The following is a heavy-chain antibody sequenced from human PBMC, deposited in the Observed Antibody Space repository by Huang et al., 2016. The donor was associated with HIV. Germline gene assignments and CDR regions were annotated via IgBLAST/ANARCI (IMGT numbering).Heavy chain of an antibody. D-gene: IGHD4-4*01. Sequence: EVQLVESGGGLVQPGGSLRLSCAASGFTFSSYWMHWVRQAPGKGLVWVSDINRYGSTTNYADSVKGRFTISRDNAKNTLYLQMNSLRAEDTAVYYCARGYRSTIDYWGQTTLVTVSS. CDR3: ARGYRSTIDY. CDR2: INRYGSTT. V-gene: IGHV3-74*01. J-gene: IGHJ4*02. CDR1: GFTFSSYW.